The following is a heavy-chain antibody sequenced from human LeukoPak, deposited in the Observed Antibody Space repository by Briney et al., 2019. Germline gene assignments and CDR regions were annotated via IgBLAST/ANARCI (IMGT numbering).Heavy chain of an antibody. CDR3: AKDNRRHYTSGPNPDSLH. Sequence: GGSLRLSCAASGFNTNNYAMHWVRQPPGKGLEWVSGISWNSGSIDYADSVKGRFTISRDNAKNSLYLQMNSLRVEDTAFYYCAKDNRRHYTSGPNPDSLHWGQGALVTVSS. D-gene: IGHD6-19*01. CDR2: ISWNSGSI. J-gene: IGHJ4*02. V-gene: IGHV3-9*02. CDR1: GFNTNNYA.